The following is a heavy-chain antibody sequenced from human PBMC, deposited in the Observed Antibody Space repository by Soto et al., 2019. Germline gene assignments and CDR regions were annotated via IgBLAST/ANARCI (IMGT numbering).Heavy chain of an antibody. J-gene: IGHJ6*02. D-gene: IGHD3-22*01. CDR2: ISAYDDNT. CDR3: ARGGYYDSSGSRNYHYYGMNV. Sequence: ASVKVSCKASGYRFCISWVRQAPGQGLEWLGWISAYDDNTKYAQTLQGRVSMSTDTSTNTAYMELRSLRSDDTAMYYCARGGYYDSSGSRNYHYYGMNVWGQ. V-gene: IGHV1-18*01. CDR1: GYRFC.